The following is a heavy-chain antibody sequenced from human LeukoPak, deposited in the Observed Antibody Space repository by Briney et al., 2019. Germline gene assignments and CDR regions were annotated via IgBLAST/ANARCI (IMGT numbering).Heavy chain of an antibody. CDR2: IYTSGST. D-gene: IGHD2-21*01. V-gene: IGHV4-4*07. CDR1: GGSISSYY. CDR3: ARDRGVDPEFDY. J-gene: IGHJ4*02. Sequence: SETLSLTCTVSGGSISSYYWSWIRQPAGKGLEWIWRIYTSGSTHYNPSLKRRVPMSVDTSQNQFSLKLSSLTAPDTAVYYCARDRGVDPEFDYWGQGTLVTVSS.